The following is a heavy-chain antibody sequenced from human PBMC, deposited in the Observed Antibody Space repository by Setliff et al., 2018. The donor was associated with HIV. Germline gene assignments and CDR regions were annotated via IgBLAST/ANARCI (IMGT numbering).Heavy chain of an antibody. CDR3: ARERPPGNNWFDP. Sequence: SETLSLTCTVSGGSISSYFWSWIRQPAGKGLEWIGRIYTIGTSGSTTYNPSLQSRVTMSVDTSKNEFSLKLTSVTAADTAVYYCARERPPGNNWFDPWGQGTLVTVSS. J-gene: IGHJ5*02. V-gene: IGHV4-4*07. CDR1: GGSISSYF. CDR2: IYTIGTSGST. D-gene: IGHD3-10*01.